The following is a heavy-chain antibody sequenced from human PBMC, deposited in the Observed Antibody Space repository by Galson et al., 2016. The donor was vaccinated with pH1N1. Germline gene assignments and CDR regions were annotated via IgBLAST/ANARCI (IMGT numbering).Heavy chain of an antibody. CDR2: LYKSGSS. J-gene: IGHJ6*02. Sequence: ETLSLTCSVSGGFISSHYWSWIRQPAGKGLEWIGRLYKSGSSKYNPSLKSRVTMSGDTSKNQISLTLTSVTAADTAVYDCVGEDIVAGEGWYHGMDAWGQGTTVTVSS. V-gene: IGHV4-4*07. CDR1: GGFISSHY. CDR3: VGEDIVAGEGWYHGMDA. D-gene: IGHD2-15*01.